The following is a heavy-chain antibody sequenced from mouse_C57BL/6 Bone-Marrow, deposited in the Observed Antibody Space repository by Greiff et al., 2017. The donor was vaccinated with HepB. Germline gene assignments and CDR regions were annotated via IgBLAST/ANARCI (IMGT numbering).Heavy chain of an antibody. CDR3: ARGSLAGSYYFDY. D-gene: IGHD1-1*01. CDR2: ISDGGSYT. CDR1: GFTFSSYA. J-gene: IGHJ2*01. Sequence: EVHLVESGGGLVKPGGSLKLSCAASGFTFSSYAMSWVRQTPEKRLEWVATISDGGSYTYYPDNVKGRFTISRDNAKNNLYLQLSHLKSEDTAMYYCARGSLAGSYYFDYWGQGTTLTVSS. V-gene: IGHV5-4*01.